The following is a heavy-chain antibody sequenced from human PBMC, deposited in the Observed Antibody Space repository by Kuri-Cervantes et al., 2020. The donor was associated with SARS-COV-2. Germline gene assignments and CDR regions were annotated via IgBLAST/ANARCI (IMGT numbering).Heavy chain of an antibody. CDR3: ARSYGSGSYPPDH. D-gene: IGHD3-10*01. V-gene: IGHV1-46*01. CDR1: GYTFTSYY. CDR2: INPSGGST. J-gene: IGHJ4*02. Sequence: ASVKVSCKASGYTFTSYYMHWVRQAPGQGLEWMGIINPSGGSTSYARKFQGRVTITADESTSTAYMELSSLRSEDTAVYYCARSYGSGSYPPDHWGQGTLVTVSS.